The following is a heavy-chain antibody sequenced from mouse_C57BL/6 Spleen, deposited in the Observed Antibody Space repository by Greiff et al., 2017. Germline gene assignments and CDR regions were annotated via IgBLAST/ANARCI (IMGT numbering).Heavy chain of an antibody. J-gene: IGHJ3*01. CDR2: IYPSSGYT. CDR1: GYTFTSYW. V-gene: IGHV1-7*01. CDR3: ANPLFAY. Sequence: QVQLQQSGAELAKPGASVKLSCKASGYTFTSYWMPWVKQRPGQGLEWICYIYPSSGYTKYNQKFKDKATLTADKSSSTAYMQLSSLTYEDSAVYYCANPLFAYWGQGTLVTVSA.